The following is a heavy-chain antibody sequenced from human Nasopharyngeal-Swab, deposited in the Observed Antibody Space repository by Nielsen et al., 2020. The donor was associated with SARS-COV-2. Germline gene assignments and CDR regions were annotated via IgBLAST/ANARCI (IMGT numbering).Heavy chain of an antibody. J-gene: IGHJ4*02. CDR1: SGSFTDYY. CDR3: AKVGGAVAG. D-gene: IGHD6-19*01. CDR2: IYHSGST. Sequence: SETLSLTCAVYSGSFTDYYWTWIRQPPGKGMEWIGEIYHSGSTKYNLSLKSRVTISVDRSKNQFSLKLKSVTAADTAVYYCAKVGGAVAGWGQGTLVTVSS. V-gene: IGHV4-34*01.